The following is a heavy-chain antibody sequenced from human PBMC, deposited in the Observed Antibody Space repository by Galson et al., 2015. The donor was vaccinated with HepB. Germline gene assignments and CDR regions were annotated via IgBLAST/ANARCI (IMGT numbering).Heavy chain of an antibody. V-gene: IGHV1-69*13. Sequence: SVKVSCKVSGGTFSNYPISWVRQAPAQGLEWMGGIIPRFGTTKYPQRFLGRVTITADDLSTTAYMELSSLTFEDTAVYYCARGPVDILSGYFNWNWLDPWGQGTLVSVSS. CDR1: GGTFSNYP. CDR3: ARGPVDILSGYFNWNWLDP. D-gene: IGHD3-9*01. CDR2: IIPRFGTT. J-gene: IGHJ5*02.